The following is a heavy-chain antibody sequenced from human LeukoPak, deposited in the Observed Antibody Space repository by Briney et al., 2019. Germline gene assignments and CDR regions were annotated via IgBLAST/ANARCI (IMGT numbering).Heavy chain of an antibody. CDR3: ARDRGPDYYDSSGYIDY. V-gene: IGHV3-13*01. J-gene: IGHJ4*02. CDR1: GFTFSNYD. CDR2: IGSAGDT. D-gene: IGHD3-22*01. Sequence: GGSLRLSCAASGFTFSNYDMHWVRQATGKGLEWVSVIGSAGDTYYLGSVKGRFTISRDNAKNSLYLQMNSLRAEDTAVYYCARDRGPDYYDSSGYIDYWGQGTLVTVSS.